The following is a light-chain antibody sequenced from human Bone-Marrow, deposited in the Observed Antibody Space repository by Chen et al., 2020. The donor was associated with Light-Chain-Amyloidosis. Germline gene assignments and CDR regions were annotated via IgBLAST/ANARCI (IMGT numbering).Light chain of an antibody. CDR1: QSVSSSY. CDR3: QQYGSSPLT. CDR2: GAS. J-gene: IGKJ4*01. V-gene: IGKV3-20*01. Sequence: EIVFTQSPATLSLSPGERATLSCRASQSVSSSYLAWYQQKPGHAPRLLIYGASSRATGIPDRFSGSGSGTDFTLTISRLEPEDFAVYYCQQYGSSPLTFGGGTKVEIK.